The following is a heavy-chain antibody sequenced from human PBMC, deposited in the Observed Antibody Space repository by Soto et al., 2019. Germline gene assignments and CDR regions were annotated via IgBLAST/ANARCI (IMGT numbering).Heavy chain of an antibody. D-gene: IGHD6-13*01. CDR3: AREGQPAAGTTPHN. V-gene: IGHV3-30*04. CDR2: ISYDGGKK. CDR1: GFNFSSYA. J-gene: IGHJ4*02. Sequence: GGSLRLSCAASGFNFSSYAMHWVRQAPGKGLEWVAVISYDGGKKYYADSVKGRFTISRDNSKNTLYVEMNSLSAEDAAVYYCAREGQPAAGTTPHNWGQGTLVTVSS.